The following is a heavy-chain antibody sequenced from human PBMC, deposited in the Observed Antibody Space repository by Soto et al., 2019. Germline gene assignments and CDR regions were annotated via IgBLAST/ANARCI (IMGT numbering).Heavy chain of an antibody. CDR2: ISYDGTNK. CDR1: GFSFSISP. V-gene: IGHV3-30-3*01. J-gene: IGHJ4*02. CDR3: AKAGRVTIFGVVIIQLDY. D-gene: IGHD3-3*01. Sequence: GGSLRLSCAASGFSFSISPMHWVRQAPGKGPEWVALISYDGTNKFYADSVKGRFTISRDNSKNTLYLQVSSLRAEDTAVYYGAKAGRVTIFGVVIIQLDYWGQGTLVTVSS.